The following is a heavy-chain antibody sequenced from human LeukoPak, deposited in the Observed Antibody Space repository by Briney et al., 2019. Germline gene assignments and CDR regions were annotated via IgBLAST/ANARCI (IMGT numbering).Heavy chain of an antibody. CDR2: INTNTGNP. J-gene: IGHJ4*02. CDR1: GYTFSSYA. V-gene: IGHV7-4-1*02. Sequence: GASVKVSCKASGYTFSSYAMNWVRQAPGQGLEWMGWINTNTGNPTYAQGFTGRFVFSLDTSVSTAYLQISSLKAEDTAAYYCARGEDQGDIVVVPAAMQDSSGWLLFDYWGQGTLVTVSS. D-gene: IGHD2-2*01. CDR3: ARGEDQGDIVVVPAAMQDSSGWLLFDY.